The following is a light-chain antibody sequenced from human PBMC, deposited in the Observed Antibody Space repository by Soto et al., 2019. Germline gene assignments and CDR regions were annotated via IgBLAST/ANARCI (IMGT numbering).Light chain of an antibody. CDR2: LAS. CDR3: QQYNVWPLT. CDR1: QSISSN. V-gene: IGKV3-15*01. J-gene: IGKJ4*01. Sequence: EIVMTQSPATLSVSPGERATLSCRASQSISSNLAWYQQKPGQTPKLLIYLASTRATGIPARFSGGGSGTDFTLTISSLQSEDFAVYYCQQYNVWPLTFGGGTKVEFK.